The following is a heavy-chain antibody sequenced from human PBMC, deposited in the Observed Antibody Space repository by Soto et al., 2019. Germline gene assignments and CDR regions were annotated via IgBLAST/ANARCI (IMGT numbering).Heavy chain of an antibody. D-gene: IGHD6-19*01. CDR1: GGSISSSSYY. Sequence: QLQLQESGPGLVKPSETLSLTCAVSGGSISSSSYYWGWIRQPPGKGLEWIGSIYYSGSTYYTPSLKTRVAISVDTSKNRFSLKLNSVTAADTAVYYCARRTVNIRTFYSGLKTHCFDYWGQGTLVTVSS. V-gene: IGHV4-39*01. J-gene: IGHJ4*02. CDR3: ARRTVNIRTFYSGLKTHCFDY. CDR2: IYYSGST.